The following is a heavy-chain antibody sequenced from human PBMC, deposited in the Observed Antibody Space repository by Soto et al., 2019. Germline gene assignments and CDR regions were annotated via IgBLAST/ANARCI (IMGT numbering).Heavy chain of an antibody. CDR2: IYYSGST. V-gene: IGHV4-31*03. CDR1: GGSISIWGYY. J-gene: IGHJ4*02. D-gene: IGHD2-15*01. Sequence: SETMSLTCTVSGGSISIWGYYWGWIRQHPGKGLEWIGYIYYSGSTYYNPSLKSRVTISVDTSKNKFSLKLSPVTAADTTVYYCARGGQDIVVRYYFDYWGQGTLVTVSS. CDR3: ARGGQDIVVRYYFDY.